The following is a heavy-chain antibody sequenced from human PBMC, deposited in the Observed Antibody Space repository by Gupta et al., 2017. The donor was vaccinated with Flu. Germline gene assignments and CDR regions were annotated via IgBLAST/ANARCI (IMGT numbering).Heavy chain of an antibody. CDR1: FSVSTNY. V-gene: IGHV3-53*01. CDR2: IDSGDVT. Sequence: FSVSTNYMSWVRQAPGKGLEWVSVIDSGDVTRYADSVKGRFTISRDTSKNILYLQMDSLRAEDTAVYFCARDEGREPAFFYWGQGTLVTVSS. CDR3: ARDEGREPAFFY. J-gene: IGHJ4*02. D-gene: IGHD3-3*01.